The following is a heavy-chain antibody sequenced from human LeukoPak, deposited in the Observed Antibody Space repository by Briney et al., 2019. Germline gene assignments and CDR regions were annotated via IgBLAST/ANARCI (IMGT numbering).Heavy chain of an antibody. CDR3: ARERAYSSGWFPDYYYYMDV. V-gene: IGHV4-34*01. Sequence: SETLSLTCAVYGGSFSGYYWSWIRQPPGKGLEWIGEINHSGSTNYNPSLKSRVTISVDTSKNQFSLKLSSVTAADTAVYYCARERAYSSGWFPDYYYYMDVWGKGTTVTVSS. CDR2: INHSGST. J-gene: IGHJ6*03. CDR1: GGSFSGYY. D-gene: IGHD6-19*01.